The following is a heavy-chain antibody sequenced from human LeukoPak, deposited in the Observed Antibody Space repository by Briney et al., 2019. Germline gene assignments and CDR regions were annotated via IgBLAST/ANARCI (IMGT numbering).Heavy chain of an antibody. V-gene: IGHV4-39*07. CDR2: IYYSGST. Sequence: RPSETLSLTCTVSGGSISSSSYYWGWIRQPPGKGLEWIGSIYYSGSTYYNPSLKSRVTISVDTSKNQFSLKLSSVTAADTAVYYCARVGRNTAGMVRGVINVWGQGTLVTVSS. D-gene: IGHD3-10*01. CDR3: ARVGRNTAGMVRGVINV. J-gene: IGHJ4*02. CDR1: GGSISSSSYY.